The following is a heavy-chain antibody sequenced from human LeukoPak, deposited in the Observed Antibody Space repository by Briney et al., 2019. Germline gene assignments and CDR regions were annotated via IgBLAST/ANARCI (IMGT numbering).Heavy chain of an antibody. V-gene: IGHV1-69*13. CDR2: IIPIFGTA. Sequence: SVKVSCKASGGTFSSYAISWVRQAPGQGLEWMGGIIPIFGTANYAQKFQGRVTITADESTSTAYMELSSLRSEDTAVYYCAREYSSGWSSYYFDYWGQGTLVTVSS. J-gene: IGHJ4*02. CDR3: AREYSSGWSSYYFDY. CDR1: GGTFSSYA. D-gene: IGHD6-19*01.